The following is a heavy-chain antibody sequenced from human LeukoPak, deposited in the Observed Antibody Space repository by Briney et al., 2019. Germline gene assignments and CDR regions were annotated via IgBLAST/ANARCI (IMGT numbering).Heavy chain of an antibody. V-gene: IGHV3-33*06. CDR1: GFTFSSYG. Sequence: AGGSLRLSCAASGFTFSSYGMHWVRQAPGKGLEWVAVIWYDGSNKYYADSVKGRFTISRDNSKNTLYLQMNSLRAEDTAVYYCAKDGVDSSLDFDYWGQGTLVTVSS. CDR2: IWYDGSNK. D-gene: IGHD3-22*01. CDR3: AKDGVDSSLDFDY. J-gene: IGHJ4*02.